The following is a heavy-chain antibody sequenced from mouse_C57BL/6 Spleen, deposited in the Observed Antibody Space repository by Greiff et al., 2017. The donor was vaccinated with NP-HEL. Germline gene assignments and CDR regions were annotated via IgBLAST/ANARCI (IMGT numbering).Heavy chain of an antibody. J-gene: IGHJ4*01. V-gene: IGHV2-5*01. CDR2: IWRGGST. CDR3: AKNDDGYHYAMDY. CDR1: GFSLTSYG. Sequence: QVHVKQSGPGLVQPSQSLSITCTVSGFSLTSYGVHWVRQSPGKGLEWLGVIWRGGSTDYNAAFMSRLSITKDNSKSQVFFKMNSLQADDTAIYYCAKNDDGYHYAMDYWGQGTSVTVSS. D-gene: IGHD2-3*01.